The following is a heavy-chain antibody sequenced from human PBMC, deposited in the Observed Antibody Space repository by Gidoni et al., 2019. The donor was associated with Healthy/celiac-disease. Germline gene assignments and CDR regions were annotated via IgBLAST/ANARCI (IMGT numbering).Heavy chain of an antibody. CDR1: GFTFSRSA. V-gene: IGHV3-23*01. CDR3: ALRGEMVGEVDDWYFDY. D-gene: IGHD2-21*01. CDR2: IGGSGGST. Sequence: EVQLLESGGGLVQPGGSLRLSCAASGFTFSRSAMRWVRQAPGKGLEWVSAIGGSGGSTYYADSVKGRFTISRDNSKNTLYLQMNSLRAEDTAVYYCALRGEMVGEVDDWYFDYWGQGTLVTVSS. J-gene: IGHJ4*02.